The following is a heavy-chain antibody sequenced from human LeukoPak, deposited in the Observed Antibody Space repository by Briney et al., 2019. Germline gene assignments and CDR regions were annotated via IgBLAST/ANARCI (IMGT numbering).Heavy chain of an antibody. CDR2: INHSGST. J-gene: IGHJ6*02. V-gene: IGHV4-34*01. CDR3: ATTYTPSSYYYYYYGMDV. D-gene: IGHD2-2*02. Sequence: SETLSLTCAVYGGSFSGYYWSWIRQPPGKGLERIGEINHSGSTNYNPSLKSRVTISVDTSKNQFSLKLSSVTAADTAVYYCATTYTPSSYYYYYYGMDVWGQGTTVTVSS. CDR1: GGSFSGYY.